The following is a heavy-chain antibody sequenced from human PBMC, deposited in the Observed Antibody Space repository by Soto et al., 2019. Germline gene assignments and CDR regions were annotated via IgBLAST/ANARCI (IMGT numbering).Heavy chain of an antibody. Sequence: QVQVLESGGGVVQPGRSLRLSCAASGFTLSTYAMHWVRQAPGKGLEWLAVISYDGSRTHYAGSMEGRFTSSRDTSTNTLYVQMNSLSPEDPAVYFCGREKNIGYYRTADYWVQGTLVTVSS. CDR2: ISYDGSRT. CDR1: GFTLSTYA. CDR3: GREKNIGYYRTADY. J-gene: IGHJ4*02. D-gene: IGHD3-22*01. V-gene: IGHV3-30-3*01.